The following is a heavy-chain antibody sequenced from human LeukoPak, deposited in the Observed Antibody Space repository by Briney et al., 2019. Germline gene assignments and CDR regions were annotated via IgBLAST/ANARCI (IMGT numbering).Heavy chain of an antibody. CDR2: INPNSGGT. J-gene: IGHJ6*02. D-gene: IGHD2-2*01. CDR3: ARDIVVVPAAMGDYYYYGMDV. V-gene: IGHV1-2*02. CDR1: GYTFTSYD. Sequence: ASVKVSCKASGYTFTSYDINWVRQAPGQGLEWMGWINPNSGGTNYAQKFQGRVTMTRDTSISTAYMELSRLRSDDTAVYYCARDIVVVPAAMGDYYYYGMDVWGQGTTVTVSS.